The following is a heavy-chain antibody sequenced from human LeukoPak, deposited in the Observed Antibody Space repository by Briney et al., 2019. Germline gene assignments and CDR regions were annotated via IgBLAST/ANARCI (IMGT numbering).Heavy chain of an antibody. CDR1: GGSISSYY. V-gene: IGHV4-59*01. CDR3: ARDRITMVRGVMWRWFDP. J-gene: IGHJ5*02. Sequence: SETLSFTCTVSGGSISSYYWSWIRQPPGKGLEWIGYIYYSGSTNYNPSLKSRVTISVDTSKNQFSLKLSSVTAADTAVYYCARDRITMVRGVMWRWFDPWGQGTLVTVSS. D-gene: IGHD3-10*01. CDR2: IYYSGST.